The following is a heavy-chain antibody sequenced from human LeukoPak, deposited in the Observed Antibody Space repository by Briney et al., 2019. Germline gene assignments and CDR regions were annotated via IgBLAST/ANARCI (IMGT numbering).Heavy chain of an antibody. D-gene: IGHD6-6*01. CDR1: GGSINSYY. V-gene: IGHV4-59*01. CDR2: IYSSGST. J-gene: IGHJ4*02. CDR3: VRGPPYSSSPRWAVDY. Sequence: SETLSLTCIVSGGSINSYYWSWIRQPPGKGLEWIGYIYSSGSTNYNPSLKSRVTISVDTSKNQFSLKLSSVTAAGTAVYYCVRGPPYSSSPRWAVDYWGRGTLVTVSS.